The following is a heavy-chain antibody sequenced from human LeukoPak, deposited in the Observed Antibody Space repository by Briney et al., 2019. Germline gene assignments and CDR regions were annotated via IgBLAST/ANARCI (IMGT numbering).Heavy chain of an antibody. V-gene: IGHV3-30*02. J-gene: IGHJ4*02. Sequence: PGGSLRLSCAASGFTFSSYGMHWVRQAPGKGLEWVAFIRYDGSNKYYADSVKGRLTISRDNSKNTLYLQMNSLRAEDTAVYYCQLGSSGWYRGDYFDYWGQGTLVTVSS. CDR3: QLGSSGWYRGDYFDY. D-gene: IGHD6-19*01. CDR1: GFTFSSYG. CDR2: IRYDGSNK.